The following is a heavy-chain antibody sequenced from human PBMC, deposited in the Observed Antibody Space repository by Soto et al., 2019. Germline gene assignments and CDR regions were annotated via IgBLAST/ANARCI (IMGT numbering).Heavy chain of an antibody. J-gene: IGHJ6*02. Sequence: QVQLVQSGAEVKKPGSSVKVSCKASGGTFSSYAISWVRQAPGQGLEWMGGIIPIFGTANYAQKFQGRVTITADESTSTAYMELSSLRSEDTAVYYCARDEGSYYSGVDYGMDAWGQGTTVTVSS. D-gene: IGHD1-26*01. CDR1: GGTFSSYA. CDR3: ARDEGSYYSGVDYGMDA. V-gene: IGHV1-69*01. CDR2: IIPIFGTA.